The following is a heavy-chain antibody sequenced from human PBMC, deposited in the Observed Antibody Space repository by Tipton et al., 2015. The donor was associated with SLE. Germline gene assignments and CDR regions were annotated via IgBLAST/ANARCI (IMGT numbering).Heavy chain of an antibody. CDR2: IYTSGST. CDR1: GGSISSYY. Sequence: TLSLTCTVSGGSISSYYWSWIRQPPGKGLEWIGYIYTSGSTNYNPSLKSRVTISVDTSKSQFSLKLSSVTAADTAVYYCARRSPSDYYDSSGYSYFDYWGQGTLVTVSS. V-gene: IGHV4-4*08. D-gene: IGHD3-22*01. J-gene: IGHJ4*02. CDR3: ARRSPSDYYDSSGYSYFDY.